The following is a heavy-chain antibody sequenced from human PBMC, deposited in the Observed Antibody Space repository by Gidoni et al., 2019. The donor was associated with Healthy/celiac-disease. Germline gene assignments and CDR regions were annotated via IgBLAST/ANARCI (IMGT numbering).Heavy chain of an antibody. CDR3: AVLGEDCSSTSCYYWFDP. V-gene: IGHV4-59*01. J-gene: IGHJ5*02. Sequence: QVQLQESGPGLVKPSETLSLTCTVSGGSIRSYYWSWIRQPPGKGLEWIGYIYYSGSTNYNPSLKSRVTISVDTSKNQFSLKLSSVTAADTAVYYCAVLGEDCSSTSCYYWFDPWGQGTLVTVSS. CDR1: GGSIRSYY. CDR2: IYYSGST. D-gene: IGHD2-2*01.